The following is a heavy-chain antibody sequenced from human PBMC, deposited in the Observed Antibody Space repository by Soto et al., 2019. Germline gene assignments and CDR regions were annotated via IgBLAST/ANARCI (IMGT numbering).Heavy chain of an antibody. Sequence: GGSLRLSCAASGFTFSNACMNSVRQAPGKGLEWVGRIKSKTAGGTTDYAAPVKGRFTISRDDSKNTLYLQMNSLKTEDTAVYYCTTVAPPNYDFWSGYSDDAFDIWGQGTMVTVSS. D-gene: IGHD3-3*01. V-gene: IGHV3-15*07. CDR1: GFTFSNAC. J-gene: IGHJ3*02. CDR3: TTVAPPNYDFWSGYSDDAFDI. CDR2: IKSKTAGGTT.